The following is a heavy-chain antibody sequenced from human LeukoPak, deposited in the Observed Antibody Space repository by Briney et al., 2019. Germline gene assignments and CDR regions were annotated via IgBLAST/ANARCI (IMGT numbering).Heavy chain of an antibody. J-gene: IGHJ4*02. CDR2: IYTSGST. CDR3: ARVTGYMIEDYFDY. D-gene: IGHD3-22*01. CDR1: GGSISSYY. V-gene: IGHV4-4*07. Sequence: KASETLSLTCTVSGGSISSYYWSWIRQPAGKGLEWIGRIYTSGSTNYNPSLKSRVTISVKTSKNQFSLKLSSVTAADTAVYYCARVTGYMIEDYFDYWGQGTLVTVSS.